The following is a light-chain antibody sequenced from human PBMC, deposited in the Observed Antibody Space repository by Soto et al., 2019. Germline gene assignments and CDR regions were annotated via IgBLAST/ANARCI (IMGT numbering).Light chain of an antibody. CDR3: CSYAGSSISYV. J-gene: IGLJ1*01. CDR1: SSDVGSYNL. Sequence: QSARTQPASVSGSPGQSITISCTGTSSDVGSYNLVSWYQQHPGKAPKLMIYEGSKRPSGVPNRFSGSKSGNTASLTISGLQAEDEADYYCCSYAGSSISYVFGTGTKSPS. CDR2: EGS. V-gene: IGLV2-23*01.